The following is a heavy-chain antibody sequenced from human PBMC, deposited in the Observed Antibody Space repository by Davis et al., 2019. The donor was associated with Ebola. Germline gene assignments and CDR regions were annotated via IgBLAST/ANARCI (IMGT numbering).Heavy chain of an antibody. CDR2: IYYSGST. Sequence: SETLSLTCTVSGGSISSSSYYWGWIRQPPGKGLEWIGSIYYSGSTYYNPSLKSRVTISVDTSKNQFSLKLGAVTAAETAVYYCAKNYEWELRAPWAFDIWGQGTMVTVSS. J-gene: IGHJ3*02. CDR1: GGSISSSSYY. CDR3: AKNYEWELRAPWAFDI. V-gene: IGHV4-39*01. D-gene: IGHD1-26*01.